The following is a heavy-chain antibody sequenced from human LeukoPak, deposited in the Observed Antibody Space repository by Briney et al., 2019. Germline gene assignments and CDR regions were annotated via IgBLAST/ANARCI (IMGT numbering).Heavy chain of an antibody. CDR3: ASHYYYDSSGSDY. D-gene: IGHD3-22*01. J-gene: IGHJ4*02. V-gene: IGHV3-7*01. Sequence: GGSLRLSCAASGFTFSNYWMSWVRQAPEKGLEWVANINQDGRVKQYVDSMKGRFTISRDNAKNSLYLQMNSLRAEDTAVYYCASHYYYDSSGSDYWGQGTLVTVSS. CDR1: GFTFSNYW. CDR2: INQDGRVK.